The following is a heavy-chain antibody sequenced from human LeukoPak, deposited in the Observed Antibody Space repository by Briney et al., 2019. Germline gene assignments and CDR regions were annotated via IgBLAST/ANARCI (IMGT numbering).Heavy chain of an antibody. CDR2: INHSGST. Sequence: SETLSLTCTVSGGSISSYYWSWIRQPPGKGLEWIGEINHSGSTNYNPSLKSRVTISVDTSKNQFSLKLSSVTAADTAVYYCARGARYCSSTSCYRSGYYFDYWGQGTLVTVSS. J-gene: IGHJ4*02. CDR1: GGSISSYY. V-gene: IGHV4-34*01. D-gene: IGHD2-2*01. CDR3: ARGARYCSSTSCYRSGYYFDY.